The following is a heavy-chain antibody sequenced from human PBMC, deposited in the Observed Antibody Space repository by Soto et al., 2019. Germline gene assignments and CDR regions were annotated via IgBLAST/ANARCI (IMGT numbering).Heavy chain of an antibody. D-gene: IGHD3-22*01. CDR3: ATDRFAFDM. J-gene: IGHJ3*02. V-gene: IGHV1-2*02. Sequence: GASVKVSCKESGYMFTGYYIHWVRQAPGQGLEWMGWINPKSGGTKYAEKFQGRVSMTGDTSITTAYLELSSLTSDDTAVYYCATDRFAFDMWGQGTKVTVSS. CDR2: INPKSGGT. CDR1: GYMFTGYY.